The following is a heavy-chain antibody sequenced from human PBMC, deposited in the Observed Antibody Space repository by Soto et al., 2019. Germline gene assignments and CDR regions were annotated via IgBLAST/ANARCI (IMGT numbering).Heavy chain of an antibody. D-gene: IGHD3-16*01. CDR3: ARKPDAAAAKFGGGYVVDV. J-gene: IGHJ3*01. Sequence: QVQLQESGPGLVKPSGTLSLTCAASSGSIFTTNWWSWVRQSPGRGLQWIGDIYHSGSPKYNPSSKSRVSISIDTSKYRFFLNLTSVTAADTAVYYGARKPDAAAAKFGGGYVVDVWGQGTMVTASS. CDR2: IYHSGSP. V-gene: IGHV4-4*02. CDR1: SGSIFTTNW.